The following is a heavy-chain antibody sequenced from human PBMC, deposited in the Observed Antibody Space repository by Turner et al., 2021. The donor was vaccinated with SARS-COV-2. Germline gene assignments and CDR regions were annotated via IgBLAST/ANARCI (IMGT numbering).Heavy chain of an antibody. J-gene: IGHJ6*02. Sequence: QVQLVESGGGVVQPGRSLRVSCAASGFTFSSYAMHWVRQARGKGLGWVAIISYDGSNENYADSVKGRFTISRDNSKNTLYLQMSSLRAEDTAVYYCARDLGYPFGGMDVWGQGTTVTVSS. D-gene: IGHD3-16*01. CDR3: ARDLGYPFGGMDV. CDR1: GFTFSSYA. CDR2: ISYDGSNE. V-gene: IGHV3-30-3*01.